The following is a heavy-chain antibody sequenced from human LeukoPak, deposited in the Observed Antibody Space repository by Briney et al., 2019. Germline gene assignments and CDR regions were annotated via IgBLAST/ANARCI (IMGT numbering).Heavy chain of an antibody. CDR2: INPSGGST. CDR3: ARDLGDYYGSGSPHGMDV. D-gene: IGHD3-10*01. Sequence: ASVKVSCKASGYTFTSYYMHWVRQAPGQGLEWMGIINPSGGSTSYAQKFQGRVTMTRDTSISTAYMELSRLRSDDTAVYYCARDLGDYYGSGSPHGMDVWGKGTTVTVSS. J-gene: IGHJ6*04. V-gene: IGHV1-46*01. CDR1: GYTFTSYY.